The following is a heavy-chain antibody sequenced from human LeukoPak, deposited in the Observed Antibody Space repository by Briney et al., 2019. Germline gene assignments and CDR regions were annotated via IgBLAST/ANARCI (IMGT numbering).Heavy chain of an antibody. CDR1: GGSISSYY. Sequence: SETPSLTCTVSGGSISSYYWSWLRHPPGKGLEWIGYVYSSGNTNYNPSLKSRVTISLDTSKNQFSLKMSSLTAADTAVYYCARRTPVTPNSFDSWGQGTLVTVSS. V-gene: IGHV4-59*08. J-gene: IGHJ5*01. D-gene: IGHD4-17*01. CDR2: VYSSGNT. CDR3: ARRTPVTPNSFDS.